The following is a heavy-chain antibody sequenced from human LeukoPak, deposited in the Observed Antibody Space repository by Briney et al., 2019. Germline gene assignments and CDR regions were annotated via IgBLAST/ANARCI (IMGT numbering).Heavy chain of an antibody. V-gene: IGHV4-39*07. J-gene: IGHJ4*02. D-gene: IGHD1-26*01. CDR2: IYYSGST. CDR1: GGSISSSAYY. Sequence: SETLSLTCTVSGGSISSSAYYWGWIRQPPGKGLEWIGTIYYSGSTNYNPSLKSRVTISVDTSKNQFSLKLSSVTAADTAVYYCARERSGSYPPYYFDYWGQGALVTVSS. CDR3: ARERSGSYPPYYFDY.